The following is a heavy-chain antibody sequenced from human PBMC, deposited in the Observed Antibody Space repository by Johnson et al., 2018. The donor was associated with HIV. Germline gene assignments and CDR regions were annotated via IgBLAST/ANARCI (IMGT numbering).Heavy chain of an antibody. V-gene: IGHV3-53*01. CDR1: GFTVSSNY. D-gene: IGHD3-10*01. J-gene: IGHJ3*02. Sequence: VQLVESGGGLIQPGGSLRLSCAASGFTVSSNYMSWVRQAPGKGLEWVSVISGSGVSTYYADFVKGRFTISIDNSKNTLYLQINSLKTEDTGLYYCTTWTSWYGAITFDIWGQGTMVTVSS. CDR2: ISGSGVST. CDR3: TTWTSWYGAITFDI.